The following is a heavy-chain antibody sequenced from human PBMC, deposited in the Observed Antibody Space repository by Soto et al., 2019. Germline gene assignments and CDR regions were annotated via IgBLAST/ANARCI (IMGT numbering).Heavy chain of an antibody. V-gene: IGHV3-11*01. J-gene: IGHJ6*03. D-gene: IGHD3-3*01. CDR3: ARDLDPKLRFLEWSHPQPRADYYYYMDV. Sequence: GSQRISCASCRLTFSDYYMSWIRKAPGKGLEWVSYISSSGSTIYYADSVKGRFTISRDNAKNSLYLQMNSLRAEDTAVYYCARDLDPKLRFLEWSHPQPRADYYYYMDVWGKGTTVTVSS. CDR2: ISSSGSTI. CDR1: RLTFSDYY.